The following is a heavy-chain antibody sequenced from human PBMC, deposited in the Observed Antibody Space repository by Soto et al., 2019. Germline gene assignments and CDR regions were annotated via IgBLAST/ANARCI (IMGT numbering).Heavy chain of an antibody. CDR1: GFTVSNNY. CDR3: ARDGTYNWV. CDR2: IYSGGAT. V-gene: IGHV3-66*01. J-gene: IGHJ4*02. D-gene: IGHD1-1*01. Sequence: EVQLVESGGGLVQPGGSLRLSCAASGFTVSNNYMRWVRQAPGKGLEWVSLIYSGGATYYADSVKGRFTMSRDNSKNTLYLQMNSLGAEDTAVYYCARDGTYNWVGGQGILVTVSS.